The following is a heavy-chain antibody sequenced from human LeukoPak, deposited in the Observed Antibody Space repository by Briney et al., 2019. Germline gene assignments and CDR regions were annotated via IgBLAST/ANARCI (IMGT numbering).Heavy chain of an antibody. D-gene: IGHD2-15*01. J-gene: IGHJ4*02. CDR2: VSAYADNT. Sequence: ASVKVSCKASGYTFINYGITWVRQAPGQGLEWMGWVSAYADNTNYVQKLQGRVSMTTDTSTNTAYMELRSLRPDDTAVYYCARDCIGCHGFDYWGQGTLVTVSS. V-gene: IGHV1-18*01. CDR3: ARDCIGCHGFDY. CDR1: GYTFINYG.